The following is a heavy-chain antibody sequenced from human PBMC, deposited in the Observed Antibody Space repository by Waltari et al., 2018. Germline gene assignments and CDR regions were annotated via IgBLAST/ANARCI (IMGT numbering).Heavy chain of an antibody. J-gene: IGHJ4*02. CDR1: GFAFSTYW. V-gene: IGHV3-7*04. Sequence: EVQLVESGGGLVQPGGSLTLSCAASGFAFSTYWMNWVRQAPGKGLEWGASMKEVGGQKYYVDSVKGRFTISKDNAKNSLYLHMNSLGAEDTGLYFCARGYNNGCDYWGQGTLVTVSS. CDR3: ARGYNNGCDY. CDR2: MKEVGGQK. D-gene: IGHD1-1*01.